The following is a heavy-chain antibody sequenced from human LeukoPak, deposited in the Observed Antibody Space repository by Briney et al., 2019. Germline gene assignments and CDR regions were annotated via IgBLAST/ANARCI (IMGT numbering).Heavy chain of an antibody. CDR2: INHSGST. CDR1: GGSFSGYY. Sequence: SETLSLTCAVYGGSFSGYYWSWIRQPPGKGLEWIGEINHSGSTNYNPSLKSRVTISVDTSKNQFSLKLSSVTAADTAVYHCARAPRSYYFDYWGQGTLVTVSS. CDR3: ARAPRSYYFDY. J-gene: IGHJ4*02. V-gene: IGHV4-34*01.